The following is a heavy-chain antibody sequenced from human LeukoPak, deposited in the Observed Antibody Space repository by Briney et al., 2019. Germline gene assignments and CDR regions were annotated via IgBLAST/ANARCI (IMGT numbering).Heavy chain of an antibody. CDR1: GGSFSGYY. CDR2: INHSGST. D-gene: IGHD6-13*01. Sequence: PSETLSLTCAVYGGSFSGYYWSWIRQPPGKGLEWIGEINHSGSTNYNPSLKSRVTISVDTSKNQFSLKLSSVTAADTAVYYCARTAAAWFNYYYMDVWGKGTTVTVSS. CDR3: ARTAAAWFNYYYMDV. V-gene: IGHV4-34*01. J-gene: IGHJ6*03.